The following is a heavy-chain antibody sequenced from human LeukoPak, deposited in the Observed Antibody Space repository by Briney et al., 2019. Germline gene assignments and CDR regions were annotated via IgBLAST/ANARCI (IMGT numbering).Heavy chain of an antibody. CDR2: ISWNSASV. CDR1: GFTFEDYG. V-gene: IGHV3-9*01. CDR3: AKDYGYSSSWYDY. Sequence: GRSLRLSCEASGFTFEDYGMHWVRQAPGKGLEWVSTISWNSASVGYVDSVKGRFTIPRDNAKKTLYLQMNSLRPEDTALYYCAKDYGYSSSWYDYWGQGTLVTVSS. D-gene: IGHD6-13*01. J-gene: IGHJ4*02.